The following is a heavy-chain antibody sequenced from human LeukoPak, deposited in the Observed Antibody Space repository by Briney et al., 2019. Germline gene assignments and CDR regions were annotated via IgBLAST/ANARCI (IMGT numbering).Heavy chain of an antibody. Sequence: KPSETLSLTCTVSGGSITGYYWSWIRQPAGKGLEWIGQIHSSGSTYYNPSLKSRLAMSGDTSKNQFSLKLSSVTAADTAVYYCVRGGSKAAATFDFWGQGTLVTVSS. CDR1: GGSITGYY. CDR2: IHSSGST. V-gene: IGHV4-4*07. D-gene: IGHD2-2*01. CDR3: VRGGSKAAATFDF. J-gene: IGHJ4*02.